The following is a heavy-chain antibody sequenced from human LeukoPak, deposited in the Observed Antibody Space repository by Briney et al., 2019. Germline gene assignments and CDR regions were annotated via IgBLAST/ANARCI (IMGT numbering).Heavy chain of an antibody. Sequence: SETLSLTCTVSGGSISSYYWSRIRQPAGEGLEWIGRIYTGGSTNYNPSLKSRVTMSVDTSKNQFSLKLSSVTAADTAVYYCARDGGYSGYDYLAVGYYFDYWGQGTLVTVSS. V-gene: IGHV4-4*07. J-gene: IGHJ4*02. CDR2: IYTGGST. D-gene: IGHD5-12*01. CDR3: ARDGGYSGYDYLAVGYYFDY. CDR1: GGSISSYY.